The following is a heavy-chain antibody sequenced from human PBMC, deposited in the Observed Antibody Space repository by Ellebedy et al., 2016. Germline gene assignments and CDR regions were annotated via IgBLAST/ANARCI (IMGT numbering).Heavy chain of an antibody. J-gene: IGHJ4*02. CDR2: IWLDGSKE. Sequence: GESLKISCAASGFTFSRSGMHWVRQAPGKGLEWVAIIWLDGSKEYYADSVKGRFTISRDNSTNTLYMQMNSLRAEDTAVYYCARDKNTGYIDYWGQGALVTVSS. V-gene: IGHV3-33*01. D-gene: IGHD2-8*02. CDR3: ARDKNTGYIDY. CDR1: GFTFSRSG.